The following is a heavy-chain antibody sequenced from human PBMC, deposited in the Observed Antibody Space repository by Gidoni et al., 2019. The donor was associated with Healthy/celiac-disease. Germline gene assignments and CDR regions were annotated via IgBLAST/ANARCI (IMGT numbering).Heavy chain of an antibody. J-gene: IGHJ4*02. CDR2: IRGSGGST. CDR3: AKDQLGIAVAGTTRGFDY. CDR1: GFTFSSYT. V-gene: IGHV3-23*01. D-gene: IGHD6-19*01. Sequence: EVQLLESGGGLVQPGGSLRLSCAASGFTFSSYTMSGVRQAPGKGLEWAAAIRGSGGSTYYADSVKGRFTISRDNSKNTLYLQMNSLRAEDTAVYYCAKDQLGIAVAGTTRGFDYWGQGTLVTVSS.